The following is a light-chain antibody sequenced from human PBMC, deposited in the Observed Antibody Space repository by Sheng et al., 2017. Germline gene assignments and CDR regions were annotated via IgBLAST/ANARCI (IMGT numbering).Light chain of an antibody. CDR1: ESTY. CDR3: QQYGSSHYQCT. Sequence: PGERATLSCRASESTYLAWFQQKPGQAPRLLIYAASFRATGVPDRFSGSASGTDFTLTISRLEPEDFAVYYCQQYGSSHYQCTFGQGTKVEIK. J-gene: IGKJ1*01. V-gene: IGKV3-20*01. CDR2: AAS.